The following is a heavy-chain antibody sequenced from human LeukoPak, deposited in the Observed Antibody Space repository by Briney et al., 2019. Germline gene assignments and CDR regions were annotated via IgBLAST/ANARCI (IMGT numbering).Heavy chain of an antibody. CDR1: GGFFRGYY. Sequence: SDTLSLICAVYGGFFRGYYWSWLRQPPGKGREGIGEINHSGSTNYNPYLKSRVTISVDASKNQFSLKLSSVTTADTAVYYCARRLGLADIVVTPVSGGFNPGGQGTLVTVSS. CDR2: INHSGST. J-gene: IGHJ5*02. D-gene: IGHD2-2*01. CDR3: ARRLGLADIVVTPVSGGFNP. V-gene: IGHV4-34*01.